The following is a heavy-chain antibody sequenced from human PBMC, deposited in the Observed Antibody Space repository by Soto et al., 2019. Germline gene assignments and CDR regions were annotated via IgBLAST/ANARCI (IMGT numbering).Heavy chain of an antibody. J-gene: IGHJ6*02. CDR2: ISYDGSNK. CDR3: AKGFGSYYYYGMDV. Sequence: GGSLRLSCAASGFTFSSYGMHWVRQAPGKGLEWVAVISYDGSNKYYAASVKGRFTISRDNSKNTLYLQMNSLRAEDTAVYYCAKGFGSYYYYGMDVWGQGTTVTVSS. V-gene: IGHV3-30*18. D-gene: IGHD3-10*01. CDR1: GFTFSSYG.